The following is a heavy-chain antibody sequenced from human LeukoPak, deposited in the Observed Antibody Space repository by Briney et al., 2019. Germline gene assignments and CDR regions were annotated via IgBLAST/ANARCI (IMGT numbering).Heavy chain of an antibody. Sequence: SETLSLTCTVSGGSSSSHCWSWIRQPPGKGLEWVGSIYISGSTNYNPSLKSRVTISADTSKNQFSLRLSSETAADTAVYYCAQTVWDFWSGNFDYWGQGTLVTVSS. CDR2: IYISGST. CDR1: GGSSSSHC. D-gene: IGHD3-3*01. CDR3: AQTVWDFWSGNFDY. J-gene: IGHJ4*02. V-gene: IGHV4-4*09.